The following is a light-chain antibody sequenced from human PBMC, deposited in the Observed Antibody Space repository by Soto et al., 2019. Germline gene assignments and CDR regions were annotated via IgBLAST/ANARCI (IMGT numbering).Light chain of an antibody. CDR2: DAS. CDR1: QSVSSY. Sequence: EIVLTQSPATLSLSPGERATLSCRASQSVSSYLAWYQQRPGQAPRLLIYDASTRATGIPARFSGSGSGTDFTLTISSIESEDFAVYYCQQRSNWTPKYTFGQGTKLEIK. J-gene: IGKJ2*01. CDR3: QQRSNWTPKYT. V-gene: IGKV3-11*01.